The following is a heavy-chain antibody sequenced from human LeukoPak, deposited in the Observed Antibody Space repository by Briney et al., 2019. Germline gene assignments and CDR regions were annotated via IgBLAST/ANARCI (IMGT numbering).Heavy chain of an antibody. Sequence: SETLTLTCTVSGGSISSYYWSWIRQPPGKGLEWIGYIYYSGSTNYNPSLKSRVTISVDTSKNQFSLKLSSVIAADTAVYYCARTTEGYCSSASCFGFSYSYYMDVWGKGTTVTISS. CDR2: IYYSGST. D-gene: IGHD2-2*01. V-gene: IGHV4-59*01. J-gene: IGHJ6*03. CDR3: ARTTEGYCSSASCFGFSYSYYMDV. CDR1: GGSISSYY.